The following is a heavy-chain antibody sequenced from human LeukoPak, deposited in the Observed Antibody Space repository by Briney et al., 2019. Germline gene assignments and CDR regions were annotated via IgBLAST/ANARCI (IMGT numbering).Heavy chain of an antibody. CDR3: AREYCSGGSCSDY. J-gene: IGHJ4*02. CDR2: ISSSSSYI. V-gene: IGHV3-21*01. Sequence: GGSLRLSCAASGCTFSSYSMNWVRQAPGKGLEWVSSISSSSSYIYYADSVKGRFTISRDNAKNSLYLQMNSLRAEDTAVYYCAREYCSGGSCSDYWGQGTLVTVSS. D-gene: IGHD2-15*01. CDR1: GCTFSSYS.